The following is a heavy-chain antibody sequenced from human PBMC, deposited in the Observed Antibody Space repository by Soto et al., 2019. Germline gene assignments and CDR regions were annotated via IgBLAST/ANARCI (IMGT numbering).Heavy chain of an antibody. J-gene: IGHJ6*02. D-gene: IGHD3-16*02. Sequence: GGSLRLSCAASGFTFSSYAMSWVRQAPGKGLEWVSAISGSSSYIYYAVSVKGRFTISRDNAKNSLYLQMNSLRAEDTAVYYCARGWRLSRVYYYYGMDVWGQGTTVTVSS. V-gene: IGHV3-21*01. CDR3: ARGWRLSRVYYYYGMDV. CDR2: ISGSSSYI. CDR1: GFTFSSYA.